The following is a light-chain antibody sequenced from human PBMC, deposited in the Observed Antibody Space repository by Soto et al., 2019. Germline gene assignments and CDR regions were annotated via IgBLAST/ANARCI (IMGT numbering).Light chain of an antibody. CDR1: QGIRNF. J-gene: IGKJ3*01. CDR3: QKYSSVPV. Sequence: DIQMTQSPPSLSASVGDRVTITCRASQGIRNFVAWYQQKPGKPPKLLIYAAPTLQSGVPSRFSGSGSGTDFTLTINSLQPEDVATYSCQKYSSVPVFGPGTKVEI. V-gene: IGKV1-27*01. CDR2: AAP.